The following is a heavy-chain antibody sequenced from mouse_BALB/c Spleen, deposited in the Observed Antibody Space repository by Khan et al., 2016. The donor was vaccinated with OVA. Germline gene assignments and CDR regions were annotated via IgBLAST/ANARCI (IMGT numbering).Heavy chain of an antibody. J-gene: IGHJ2*01. CDR3: ARNDYYRSPFYFDY. D-gene: IGHD1-1*01. Sequence: QVRLQQSGAELMKPGASVMISCKAAAYTFSNYWIEWVKQRPGHGLEWIGEILPGSGSSNYSEKFEGKATFTADTSSNTAYMQLNSLTSEDSAVYYCARNDYYRSPFYFDYWGQGTTLTVSS. CDR1: AYTFSNYW. CDR2: ILPGSGSS. V-gene: IGHV1-9*01.